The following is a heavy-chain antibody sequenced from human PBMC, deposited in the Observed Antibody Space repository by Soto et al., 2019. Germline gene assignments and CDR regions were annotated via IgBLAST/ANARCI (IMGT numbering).Heavy chain of an antibody. CDR3: ARHPPGRPYFDS. CDR2: IYDSGTT. CDR1: GGSISNYY. Sequence: SETLSLTCTVSGGSISNYYWSWIRQSPGKGLDWIGYIYDSGTTNSNPSLKSRVTISVDASKNQFSLKVTSVTAADTAVYYCARHPPGRPYFDSWGQGTLVTVSS. V-gene: IGHV4-59*08. D-gene: IGHD6-25*01. J-gene: IGHJ4*02.